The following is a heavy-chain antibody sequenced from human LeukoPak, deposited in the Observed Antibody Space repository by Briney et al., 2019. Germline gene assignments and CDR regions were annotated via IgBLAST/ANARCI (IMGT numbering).Heavy chain of an antibody. CDR1: GFTVSSNY. Sequence: GGSLRLSCAASGFTVSSNYMSWVRQAPGKGLEWVSVIYIGGSTYYADSVKGRFTISRDNSKNTLYLQMNSLRAEDTAVYYCARVAGAGSYDHHFDYWGQGTLVTVFS. CDR2: IYIGGST. V-gene: IGHV3-66*01. D-gene: IGHD3-16*01. CDR3: ARVAGAGSYDHHFDY. J-gene: IGHJ4*02.